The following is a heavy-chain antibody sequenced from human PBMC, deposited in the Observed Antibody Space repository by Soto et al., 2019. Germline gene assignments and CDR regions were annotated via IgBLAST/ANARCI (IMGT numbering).Heavy chain of an antibody. CDR2: IYYSGST. CDR1: GGSISSGGYY. J-gene: IGHJ4*02. Sequence: QVQLQESGPRLVKPSQTLSLTCTVSGGSISSGGYYWSWIRQHPGKGLEWIGYIYYSGSTYYNPSLKSRVTISVDTSKNQFSLKLSSVTAADTAVYYCARDRDGYNYFDYWGQVTLVTVSS. V-gene: IGHV4-31*03. CDR3: ARDRDGYNYFDY. D-gene: IGHD5-12*01.